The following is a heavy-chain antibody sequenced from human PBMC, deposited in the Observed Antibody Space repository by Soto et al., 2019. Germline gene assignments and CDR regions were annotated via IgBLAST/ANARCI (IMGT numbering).Heavy chain of an antibody. V-gene: IGHV3-30-3*01. CDR3: ARPLWRDDYNWGYFDL. D-gene: IGHD4-4*01. Sequence: VQLVESGGVVVQPGRSLRLSCAASGFTFSSYAMHWVRQAPGKGLAWVAVISYDGSNKYYADSVKGRFTISRDNSKNTLYLQMNSLRAEDTAVYYCARPLWRDDYNWGYFDLWGRGTLVTVSS. CDR1: GFTFSSYA. J-gene: IGHJ2*01. CDR2: ISYDGSNK.